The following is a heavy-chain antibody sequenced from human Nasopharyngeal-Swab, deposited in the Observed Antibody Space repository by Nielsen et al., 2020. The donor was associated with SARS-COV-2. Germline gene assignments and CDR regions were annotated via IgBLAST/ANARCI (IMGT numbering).Heavy chain of an antibody. Sequence: GESLKISCVASGYSFRTYGMSWVRQAPGKGLEWGAAIVGSGENSGSGGSTYYADSVKGRFTISRDNSKNTLSLQMNSLRAEDTAVYYCAKDLRGPYFFWGQGTLVTVSS. CDR1: GYSFRTYG. CDR3: AKDLRGPYFF. V-gene: IGHV3-23*01. J-gene: IGHJ4*02. D-gene: IGHD2/OR15-2a*01. CDR2: IVGSGENSGSGGST.